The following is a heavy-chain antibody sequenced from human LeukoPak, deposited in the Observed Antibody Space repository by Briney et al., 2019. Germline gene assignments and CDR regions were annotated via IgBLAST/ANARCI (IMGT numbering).Heavy chain of an antibody. V-gene: IGHV3-74*01. CDR2: INSDGSST. Sequence: PGGSLRPSCAASGFTLSSYWMHWVRQAPGKGLVWVSRINSDGSSTSYADSVKGRFTISRDNAKNTLYLQMNSLRAEDTAVYYCAREHDYSNHFDYWGQGTLVTVSS. J-gene: IGHJ4*02. CDR1: GFTLSSYW. CDR3: AREHDYSNHFDY. D-gene: IGHD4-11*01.